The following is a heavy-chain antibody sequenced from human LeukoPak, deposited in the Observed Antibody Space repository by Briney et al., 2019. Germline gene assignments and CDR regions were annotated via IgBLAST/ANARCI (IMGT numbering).Heavy chain of an antibody. V-gene: IGHV3-13*01. Sequence: GGSLRLSCAASGFTFSNYAMSWVRQAPGKGLEWVSTIGTAGDTYYPGSVKGRFTISRENAKNSLYLQMNSLRAGDTAVYYCARESADYYYMDVWGKGTTVTVSS. CDR3: ARESADYYYMDV. CDR1: GFTFSNYA. CDR2: IGTAGDT. J-gene: IGHJ6*03.